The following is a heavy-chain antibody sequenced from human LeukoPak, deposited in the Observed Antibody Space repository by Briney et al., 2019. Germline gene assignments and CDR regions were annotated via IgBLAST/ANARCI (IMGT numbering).Heavy chain of an antibody. V-gene: IGHV3-21*01. D-gene: IGHD3-22*01. CDR1: GFTFSTYN. J-gene: IGHJ4*02. Sequence: KPGGSLRLSCAASGFTFSTYNMNWVRQAPGKGLEWVSSISSSSSYIYYADSVKGRFTISRDNAKNSLYLQMNSMRAEDTAVYYCARTTDYYDSSGSPELLGYWGQGTLVTVSS. CDR3: ARTTDYYDSSGSPELLGY. CDR2: ISSSSSYI.